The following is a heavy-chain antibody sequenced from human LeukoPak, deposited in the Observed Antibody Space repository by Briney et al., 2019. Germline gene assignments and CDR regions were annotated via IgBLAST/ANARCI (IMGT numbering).Heavy chain of an antibody. J-gene: IGHJ4*02. CDR1: GFIFSNYG. Sequence: GGSLRLSCAASGFIFSNYGMNWVRQAPGKGLECVSTISWTGDKVAYAGSVKGRFTVSRDNAKNSLFLQMNSLRTDDTALYYCIKDAPNGSIDYWGQGTLVTVSS. V-gene: IGHV3-9*01. CDR2: ISWTGDKV. CDR3: IKDAPNGSIDY. D-gene: IGHD2-8*01.